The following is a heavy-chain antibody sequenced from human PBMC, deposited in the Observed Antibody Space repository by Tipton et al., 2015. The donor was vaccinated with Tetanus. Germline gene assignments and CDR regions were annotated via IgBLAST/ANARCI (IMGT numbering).Heavy chain of an antibody. D-gene: IGHD6-19*01. Sequence: SLRLSCAASGITFSSHALHWVRQAPGKGLEWVAVISNDGDNKFYADSVTGRFTISRDNSKNTLYLQMNSLRAEDTALYYCARDVEAGWYIRGMAVDYYGMDVWGQGTTVTVPS. CDR3: ARDVEAGWYIRGMAVDYYGMDV. V-gene: IGHV3-30-3*01. CDR1: GITFSSHA. CDR2: ISNDGDNK. J-gene: IGHJ6*02.